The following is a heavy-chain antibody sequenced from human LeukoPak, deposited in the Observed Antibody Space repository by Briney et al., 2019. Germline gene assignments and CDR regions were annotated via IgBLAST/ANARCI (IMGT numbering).Heavy chain of an antibody. CDR2: INHSGST. D-gene: IGHD2-15*01. CDR1: CGSFSGYF. J-gene: IGHJ5*02. Sequence: PSETLSLTCAVYCGSFSGYFWSWIRQPPGKGLEWIGEINHSGSTNYNPSLKSRVTISVDTSKNQFSLKLSSVTAADTAVYYCARGPRRGIVVVVAPRGGFDPWGQGTLVTVSS. CDR3: ARGPRRGIVVVVAPRGGFDP. V-gene: IGHV4-34*01.